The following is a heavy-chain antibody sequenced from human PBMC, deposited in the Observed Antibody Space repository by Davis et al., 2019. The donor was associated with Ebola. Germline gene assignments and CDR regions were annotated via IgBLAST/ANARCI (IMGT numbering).Heavy chain of an antibody. V-gene: IGHV5-10-1*01. J-gene: IGHJ6*02. CDR1: GYSFTSYW. CDR2: IDPSDSYT. Sequence: GESLEISCKGSGYSFTSYWISWVRQMPGKGLEWMGRIDPSDSYTNYSPSFQGHVTISADKSISTAYLQWSSLKASDTAMYYCASQTYYYYGMDVWGQGTTVTVSS. CDR3: ASQTYYYYGMDV.